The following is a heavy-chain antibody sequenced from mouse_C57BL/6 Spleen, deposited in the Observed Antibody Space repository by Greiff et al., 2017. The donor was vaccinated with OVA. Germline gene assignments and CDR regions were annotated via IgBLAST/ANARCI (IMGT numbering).Heavy chain of an antibody. CDR1: GFTFTDYY. J-gene: IGHJ2*01. CDR3: ARCYYGSSYYFDY. D-gene: IGHD1-1*01. CDR2: IRNKANGYTT. Sequence: EVKVEESGGGLVQPGGSLSLSCAASGFTFTDYYMSWVRQPPGKALEWLGFIRNKANGYTTEYSASVKGRFTISRDNSQSILYLQMNALRAEDSATYYCARCYYGSSYYFDYWGQGTTLTVSS. V-gene: IGHV7-3*01.